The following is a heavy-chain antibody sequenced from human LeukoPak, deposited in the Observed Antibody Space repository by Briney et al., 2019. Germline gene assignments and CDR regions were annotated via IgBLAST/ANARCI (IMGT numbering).Heavy chain of an antibody. J-gene: IGHJ4*02. V-gene: IGHV3-23*01. CDR2: ISGSGAKT. D-gene: IGHD3-10*01. Sequence: PGGSLRLSCAASGFTFSTYAMNWVRQAPGKGLEWVSAISGSGAKTYYADFVKGRFTISRDNAKNSLYLQMNSLRAEDTAVYYCATYLYKTLDYWGQGTLVTVSS. CDR1: GFTFSTYA. CDR3: ATYLYKTLDY.